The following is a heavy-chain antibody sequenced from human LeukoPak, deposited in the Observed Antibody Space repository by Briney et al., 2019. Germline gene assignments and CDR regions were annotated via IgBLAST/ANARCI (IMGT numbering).Heavy chain of an antibody. CDR3: ARGKGPLGYYYGMDV. CDR1: GGTFSRFG. D-gene: IGHD7-27*01. CDR2: IIPMFGTA. Sequence: GASVKVSCKASGGTFSRFGISWVRQAPGQGLEWMGGIIPMFGTANYAQKLETRVTVTADESTSTAFMELSSLRSEDTAVYYYARGKGPLGYYYGMDVWGQGTTVTVSS. V-gene: IGHV1-69*13. J-gene: IGHJ6*02.